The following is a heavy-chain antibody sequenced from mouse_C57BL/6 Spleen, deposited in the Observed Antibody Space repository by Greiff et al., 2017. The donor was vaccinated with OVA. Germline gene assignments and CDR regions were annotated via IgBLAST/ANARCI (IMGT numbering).Heavy chain of an antibody. CDR3: ARSGSSRYWYFDV. Sequence: EVQVVESGGGLVKPGGSLKLSCAASGFTFSDYGMHWVRQAPEKGLEWVAYISSGSSTIYYSDTVKGRFTISRDNAKNTLFLQMTSLRSEDTAMYYCARSGSSRYWYFDVWGTGTTVTVSS. V-gene: IGHV5-17*01. CDR1: GFTFSDYG. D-gene: IGHD1-1*01. CDR2: ISSGSSTI. J-gene: IGHJ1*03.